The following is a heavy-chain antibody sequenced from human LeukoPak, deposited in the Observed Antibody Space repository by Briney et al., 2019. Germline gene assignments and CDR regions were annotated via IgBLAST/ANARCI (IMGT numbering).Heavy chain of an antibody. CDR3: ARTQSGYDLFDY. CDR1: GGTYSSYA. V-gene: IGHV1-69*05. Sequence: SVKVSCKAFGGTYSSYAISWVRQAPGQGLEWMGGIIPIFGTANYAQKFQGRVTITTDEPTSTAYMELSSLRSEDTAVYYCARTQSGYDLFDYWGQGTLVTVSS. CDR2: IIPIFGTA. J-gene: IGHJ4*02. D-gene: IGHD5-12*01.